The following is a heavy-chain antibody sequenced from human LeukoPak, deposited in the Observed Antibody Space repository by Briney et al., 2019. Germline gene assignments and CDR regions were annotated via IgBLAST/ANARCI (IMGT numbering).Heavy chain of an antibody. V-gene: IGHV4-59*01. D-gene: IGHD1-26*01. CDR2: MYYGGST. Sequence: SETLSLTCTVSGGSMSSYFWNWIRQPPGKGLEWIGYMYYGGSTNYNPSLKSRVTISIDTSENQFSLKLSSVTAADTAVYYCARVSLGKAFDLWGPGTMVTVSS. CDR3: ARVSLGKAFDL. J-gene: IGHJ3*01. CDR1: GGSMSSYF.